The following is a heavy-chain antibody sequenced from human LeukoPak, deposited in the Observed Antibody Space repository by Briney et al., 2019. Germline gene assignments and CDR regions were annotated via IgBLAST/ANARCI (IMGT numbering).Heavy chain of an antibody. Sequence: SETLSLTCTVSGGSISSSSYYWGWIRQPPGKGLEWIGSIYYSGSTYYNPSLKSRVTISVDTSKNQFSLKLSSVTAADTAVYYCARLESSLWSSGWYKPWGQGTLVTVSS. D-gene: IGHD6-19*01. CDR2: IYYSGST. CDR1: GGSISSSSYY. J-gene: IGHJ5*02. CDR3: ARLESSLWSSGWYKP. V-gene: IGHV4-39*07.